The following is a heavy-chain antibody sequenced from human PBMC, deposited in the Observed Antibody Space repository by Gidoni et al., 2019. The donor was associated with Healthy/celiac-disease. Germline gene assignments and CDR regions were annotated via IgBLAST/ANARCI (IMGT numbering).Heavy chain of an antibody. Sequence: QVQLQESGPGLVKPSETLSLTCTVSGGSISSYYWSWIRQPPGKGLEWIGYIYYSGSTNYNPSLKSRVTISVDTSKNQFSLKLSSVTAADTAVYYCARGTAGGSFDYWGQGTLVTVSS. CDR3: ARGTAGGSFDY. J-gene: IGHJ4*02. V-gene: IGHV4-59*01. CDR2: IYYSGST. CDR1: GGSISSYY.